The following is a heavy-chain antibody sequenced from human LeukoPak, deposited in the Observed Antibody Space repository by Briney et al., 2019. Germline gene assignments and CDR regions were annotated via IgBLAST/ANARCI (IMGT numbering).Heavy chain of an antibody. Sequence: PGGSLRLSCAASGFTFSSYWMHWVRQAPGKGLVWVSRIYSDGSSTSYADSVKGRFTISRDNAKNTLYLQMNSLRAEDTAVYYRARVGYSSSWYNFDYWGQGTLVTVSS. CDR2: IYSDGSST. J-gene: IGHJ4*02. CDR1: GFTFSSYW. CDR3: ARVGYSSSWYNFDY. V-gene: IGHV3-74*01. D-gene: IGHD6-13*01.